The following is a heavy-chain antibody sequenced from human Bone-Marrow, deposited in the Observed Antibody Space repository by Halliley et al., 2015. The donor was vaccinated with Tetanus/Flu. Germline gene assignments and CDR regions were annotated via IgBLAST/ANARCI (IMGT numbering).Heavy chain of an antibody. CDR1: GGSAGAYY. D-gene: IGHD4-17*01. CDR3: ARGGAYGAYNVY. CDR2: IYSSGIA. J-gene: IGHJ4*02. Sequence: TLSLTCTVPGGSAGAYYWSWIRQSPGKGLEWIGFIYSSGIATYNPFLKSRVSISQDTSRNQLSLTLTSMTSADTAVYFCARGGAYGAYNVYWGQGPLVPL. V-gene: IGHV4-59*02.